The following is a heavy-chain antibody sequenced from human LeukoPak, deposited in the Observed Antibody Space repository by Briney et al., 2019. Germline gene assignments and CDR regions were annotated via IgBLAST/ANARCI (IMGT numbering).Heavy chain of an antibody. J-gene: IGHJ5*02. V-gene: IGHV1-46*01. D-gene: IGHD3-10*01. CDR2: INPSGGST. CDR1: GYTFTSYY. CDR3: ARDKLLWFGELLFNWFDP. Sequence: ASVKVSCKASGYTFTSYYMHWVRQAPGQGLEWMGIINPSGGSTSYAQKFQGRVTMTRDTSTSTAYMELSRLRSDDTAVYYCARDKLLWFGELLFNWFDPWGQGTLVTVSS.